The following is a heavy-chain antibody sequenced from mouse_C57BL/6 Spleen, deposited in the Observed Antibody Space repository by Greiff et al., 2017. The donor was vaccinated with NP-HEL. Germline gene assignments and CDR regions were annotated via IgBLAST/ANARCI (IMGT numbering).Heavy chain of an antibody. CDR2: IDPNSGGT. D-gene: IGHD1-1*01. CDR1: GYTFTSYW. CDR3: ARILVTTVVATRYFDV. J-gene: IGHJ1*03. Sequence: QVQLQQPGAELVKPGASVKLSCKASGYTFTSYWMHWVKQRPGRGLEWIGRIDPNSGGTKYNEKFKSKATLTVDKPSSTAYMQLSSLTSEDSAVYYCARILVTTVVATRYFDVWGTGTTVTVSS. V-gene: IGHV1-72*01.